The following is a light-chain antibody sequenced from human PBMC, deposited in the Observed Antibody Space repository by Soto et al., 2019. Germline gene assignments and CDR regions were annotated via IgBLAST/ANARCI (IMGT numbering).Light chain of an antibody. CDR1: QTINTW. CDR3: QQYNNYPWA. J-gene: IGKJ1*01. Sequence: DIQMTQSHSTLSASVGDTVTISCRASQTINTWLAWYQQKPGKAPKLLIYKASSLEGGVPSRFSGSGSGTEFTLTISSLQADDFATYYCQQYNNYPWAFGQGTKVEIK. V-gene: IGKV1-5*03. CDR2: KAS.